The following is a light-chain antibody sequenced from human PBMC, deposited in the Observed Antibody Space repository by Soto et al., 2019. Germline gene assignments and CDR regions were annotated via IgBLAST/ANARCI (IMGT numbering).Light chain of an antibody. CDR2: EVS. CDR1: SSDVGGYNY. V-gene: IGLV2-8*01. Sequence: QSALTQPPSASGSPGQSVTISCTGTSSDVGGYNYDSWYQQHPGKAPKLMIYEVSKRPSGVPDRFSGSKSGNTASLTVSGLQAEDEADYYCSSYAGSNILFGGGTKLTVL. J-gene: IGLJ2*01. CDR3: SSYAGSNIL.